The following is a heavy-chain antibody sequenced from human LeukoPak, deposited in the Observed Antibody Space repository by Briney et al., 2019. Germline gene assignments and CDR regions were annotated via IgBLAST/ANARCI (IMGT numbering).Heavy chain of an antibody. CDR3: ARVGYCSSTSCYASGAFDI. CDR2: ISSSSYI. V-gene: IGHV3-21*01. CDR1: GFTFSSYS. Sequence: GGSLRLSCAASGFTFSSYSMNWVRQAPGKGLEWVSSISSSSYIYYADSMKGRFTISRDNAKNSLYLQMNSLRAEDTAVYYCARVGYCSSTSCYASGAFDIWGQGTMVTVSS. J-gene: IGHJ3*02. D-gene: IGHD2-2*01.